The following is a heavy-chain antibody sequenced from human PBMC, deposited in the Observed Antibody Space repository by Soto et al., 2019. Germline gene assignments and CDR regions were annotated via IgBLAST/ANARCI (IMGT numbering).Heavy chain of an antibody. J-gene: IGHJ6*03. D-gene: IGHD1-1*01. Sequence: QLQLQESGPGLVNPSETLSLTCTVSVGSISSSSYYWGWFRQPPGKGRDGIGSFYYSGTTYYNPSLKSRVTLSVDTSKNQFSLKLSSVTAADTAVYYCARLPRGTFYYHMDVWGKGTTVTVSS. CDR1: VGSISSSSYY. V-gene: IGHV4-39*01. CDR3: ARLPRGTFYYHMDV. CDR2: FYYSGTT.